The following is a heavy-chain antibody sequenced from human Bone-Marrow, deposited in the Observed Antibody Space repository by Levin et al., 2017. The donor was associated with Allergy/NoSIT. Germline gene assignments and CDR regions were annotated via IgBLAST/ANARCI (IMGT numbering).Heavy chain of an antibody. CDR2: ISISGGYT. V-gene: IGHV3-23*01. CDR1: GFNFREHV. J-gene: IGHJ4*02. CDR3: ARDSGVCLWALHLCAVDSQVFDY. D-gene: IGHD6-25*01. Sequence: GGSLRLSCTASGFNFREHVISWVRQAPGKGLEWLASISISGGYTDYADSVKGRFTISRDNSRNTVYLEMDSLRVEDTAVYFCARDSGVCLWALHLCAVDSQVFDYWGQGSPVTVSS.